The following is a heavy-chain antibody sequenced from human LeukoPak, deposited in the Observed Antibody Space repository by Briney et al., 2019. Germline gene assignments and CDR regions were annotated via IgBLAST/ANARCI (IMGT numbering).Heavy chain of an antibody. CDR3: ARGPRSSRFDY. CDR1: GGSFSGYY. Sequence: SETLSLTCAVYGGSFSGYYWSWIRQPPGKGLEWIEEINHSGSTNYNPSLKSRVTISVDTSKNQFSLKLSSVTAADTAVYYCARGPRSSRFDYWGQGALVSVSS. CDR2: INHSGST. V-gene: IGHV4-34*01. D-gene: IGHD2-15*01. J-gene: IGHJ4*02.